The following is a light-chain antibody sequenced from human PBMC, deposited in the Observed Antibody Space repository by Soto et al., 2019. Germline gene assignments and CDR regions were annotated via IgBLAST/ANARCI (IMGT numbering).Light chain of an antibody. CDR3: QQYNDWPRT. Sequence: EILMTQSPATLSVSPGEGATLSCRASQSVSSNFACYQQKPGQAPRLLIYGASTRATGIPARFSGSGFGTEFTLTISSLQSGDSATYYYQQYNDWPRTFGQGTKVDIK. CDR2: GAS. J-gene: IGKJ1*01. V-gene: IGKV3-15*01. CDR1: QSVSSN.